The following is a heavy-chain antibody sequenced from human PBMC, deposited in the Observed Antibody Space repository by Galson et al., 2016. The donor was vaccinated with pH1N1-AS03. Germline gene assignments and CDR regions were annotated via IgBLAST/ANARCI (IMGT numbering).Heavy chain of an antibody. D-gene: IGHD3-10*01. V-gene: IGHV3-74*01. CDR3: ARGAVVWFGGSKPDYGMDV. CDR2: INSDGSST. J-gene: IGHJ6*02. Sequence: SLRLSCAASGVTFSYYWMHWARQVPGKGLVWVSRINSDGSSTSNADSVKGRFTISRDNARNTLYLQMNSLRAEDTAVYYCARGAVVWFGGSKPDYGMDVWGQGTTVTVSS. CDR1: GVTFSYYW.